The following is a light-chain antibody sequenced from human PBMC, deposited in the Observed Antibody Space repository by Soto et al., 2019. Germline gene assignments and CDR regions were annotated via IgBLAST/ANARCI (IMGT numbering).Light chain of an antibody. CDR3: QHWS. J-gene: IGKJ1*01. Sequence: DIQMTQSPSTLSASVGDRVTITCRASQTINRWLAWYQQKPGEVPKLLIYKASVLESGVPSRFSGSGSGTEFTLTINRLQPEDVATYYCQHWSFGQGTKVDIK. CDR2: KAS. CDR1: QTINRW. V-gene: IGKV1-5*03.